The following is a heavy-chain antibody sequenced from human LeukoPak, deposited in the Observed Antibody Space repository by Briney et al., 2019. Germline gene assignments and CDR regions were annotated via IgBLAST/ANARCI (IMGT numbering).Heavy chain of an antibody. V-gene: IGHV4-59*01. J-gene: IGHJ5*02. CDR3: ARGGDYYGSGTYYAFDP. CDR2: IYYSGTT. D-gene: IGHD3-10*01. Sequence: SETLSLTCTVSGGSISSYYWSWIRQPPGKGLEWIGYIYYSGTTNYNPSLKSRVTISIDTSKNQFSLKLSSVTAADTAVFYCARGGDYYGSGTYYAFDPWGQGTLVTVSS. CDR1: GGSISSYY.